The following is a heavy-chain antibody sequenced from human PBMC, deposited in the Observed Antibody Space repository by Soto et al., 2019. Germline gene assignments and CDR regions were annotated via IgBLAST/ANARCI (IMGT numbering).Heavy chain of an antibody. J-gene: IGHJ4*02. CDR1: GGSISSYY. Sequence: PLETLSLTCTVSGGSISSYYWSWIRQPPGKGLEWIGYIYYSGSTNYNPSLKSRVTISVDTSKNQFSLKLSSVTAADTAVYYCVRGYSYWFDYWGQGTLVTVSS. D-gene: IGHD5-18*01. V-gene: IGHV4-59*01. CDR2: IYYSGST. CDR3: VRGYSYWFDY.